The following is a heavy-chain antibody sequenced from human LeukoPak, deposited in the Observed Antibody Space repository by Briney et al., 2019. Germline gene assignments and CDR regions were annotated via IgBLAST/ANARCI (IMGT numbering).Heavy chain of an antibody. D-gene: IGHD2-2*01. CDR1: GGSISSYY. Sequence: PSETLSLTCTVSGGSISSYYWSWIRQPAGKGLEWTGRIYTSGSTNYNPSLKSRVTMSVDTSKNQFSLKLSSVTAADTAVYYCARDGGYCSSTSCPPFDYWGQGTLVTVSS. J-gene: IGHJ4*02. V-gene: IGHV4-4*07. CDR2: IYTSGST. CDR3: ARDGGYCSSTSCPPFDY.